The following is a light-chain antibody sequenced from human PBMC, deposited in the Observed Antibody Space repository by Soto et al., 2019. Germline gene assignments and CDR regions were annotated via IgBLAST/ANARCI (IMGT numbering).Light chain of an antibody. Sequence: QSVLTQPASVSGSPGQSITISCTGTRSDVGSYNLVSWYQQHPGKAPKLMIYEVSKRPSGVSNRFSGSKSGNTASLTISGLQAEDEADYYCYSYAGSSTYVFGTGTKVTVL. CDR1: RSDVGSYNL. CDR2: EVS. CDR3: YSYAGSSTYV. V-gene: IGLV2-23*02. J-gene: IGLJ1*01.